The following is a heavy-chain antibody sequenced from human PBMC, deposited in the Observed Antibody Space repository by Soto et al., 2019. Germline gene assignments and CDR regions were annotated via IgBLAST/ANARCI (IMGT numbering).Heavy chain of an antibody. CDR2: ISYDGSNK. CDR3: ARGDREDIAVVVGVRPGEYGVDV. V-gene: IGHV3-30-3*01. Sequence: QVQLVESGGGVVQPGRSLRLSCAASGFTFRSYAMQWVRQAPGKGLECVAVISYDGSNKFYRDYVKGRFTISRDNSKNTLYLKINSLRYEDTAVYYCARGDREDIAVVVGVRPGEYGVDVWGQGTTVTVSS. D-gene: IGHD2-15*01. J-gene: IGHJ6*02. CDR1: GFTFRSYA.